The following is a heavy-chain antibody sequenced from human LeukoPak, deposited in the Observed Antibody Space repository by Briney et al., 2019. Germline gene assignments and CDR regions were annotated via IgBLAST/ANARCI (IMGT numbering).Heavy chain of an antibody. CDR1: GGSISSGDYY. CDR2: IYYGGST. D-gene: IGHD5-18*01. Sequence: SQILSLTCTVSGGSISSGDYYWSWIRQPPGKGLEWIGYIYYGGSTYYNPSLKSRVTISVDTSKNQFSLKLSSVTAADTAVYYCARERKGYSYGYSFDYWGQGTLVTVSS. V-gene: IGHV4-30-4*01. J-gene: IGHJ4*02. CDR3: ARERKGYSYGYSFDY.